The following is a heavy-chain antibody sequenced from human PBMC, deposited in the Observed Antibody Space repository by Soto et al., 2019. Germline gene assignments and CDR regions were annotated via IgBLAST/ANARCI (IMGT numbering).Heavy chain of an antibody. J-gene: IGHJ4*02. Sequence: QVQLQESGPGLAKPSETLSLTCTVSGGSVSSGSYYWSWIRQPPGKGLEWIGYIYYSGSTNYNPSLKSRVTISVDTSKNQFSLKLSSVTAADTAVYYCARDISSGWVPWGQGTLVTVSS. V-gene: IGHV4-61*01. CDR1: GGSVSSGSYY. CDR2: IYYSGST. D-gene: IGHD6-19*01. CDR3: ARDISSGWVP.